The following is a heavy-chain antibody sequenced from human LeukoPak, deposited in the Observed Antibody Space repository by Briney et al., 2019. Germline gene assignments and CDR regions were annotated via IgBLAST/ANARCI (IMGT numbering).Heavy chain of an antibody. CDR3: ARKNEQGVTDF. CDR1: GFTFTCCG. J-gene: IGHJ4*02. Sequence: AGSLSLSSAASGFTFTCCGMHWVRQAPGKGLEWLAVISYHGSNIYYADSVKGRFTISRDNSKNTAFLQMNSLRPENTALYYCARKNEQGVTDFWGQGALITVSA. D-gene: IGHD1-1*01. V-gene: IGHV3-30*03. CDR2: ISYHGSNI.